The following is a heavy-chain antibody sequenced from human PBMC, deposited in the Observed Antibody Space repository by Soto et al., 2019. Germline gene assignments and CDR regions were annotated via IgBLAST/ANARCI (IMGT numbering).Heavy chain of an antibody. Sequence: QVQLVQSGAEVKKPGSSVKVSCKASGGTFSSYAISWVRQAPGQGLEWMGGIIPISGTANYAQKFQGIVTITADESTSTAYLEWSSRRSEDTAVYYCARSQGSSTSLEIYYYYYYGMDVWGQGTTVTVSS. CDR3: ARSQGSSTSLEIYYYYYYGMDV. D-gene: IGHD2-2*01. CDR1: GGTFSSYA. V-gene: IGHV1-69*01. J-gene: IGHJ6*02. CDR2: IIPISGTA.